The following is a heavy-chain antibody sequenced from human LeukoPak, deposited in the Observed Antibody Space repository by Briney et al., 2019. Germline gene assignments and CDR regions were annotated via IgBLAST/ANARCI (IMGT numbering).Heavy chain of an antibody. D-gene: IGHD3-22*01. Sequence: PSETLSLTCTVSGGSISSSSYYWGWVRQAPGKGLEWIGSIYYTGVTYYNPSLKSRVTISVDTSKNQFSLKLSSVTAADTAVFYCARHLNYFDSSAQKAFDIWGQGTMVTVSS. CDR3: ARHLNYFDSSAQKAFDI. J-gene: IGHJ3*02. V-gene: IGHV4-39*01. CDR1: GGSISSSSYY. CDR2: IYYTGVT.